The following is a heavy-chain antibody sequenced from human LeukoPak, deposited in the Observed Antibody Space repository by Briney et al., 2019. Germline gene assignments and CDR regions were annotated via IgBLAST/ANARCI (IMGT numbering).Heavy chain of an antibody. Sequence: GGSLRLSCVASGFTFSSYGMHWVRQAPGKGLEWVAFIRYDGSNKYYADSVKGRFTISRDNSKNTLYLQMNGLRAEDTAVYYCAKEPSFGGFLEWLPSYYFDYWGQGTLVTVSS. V-gene: IGHV3-30*02. D-gene: IGHD3-3*01. J-gene: IGHJ4*02. CDR3: AKEPSFGGFLEWLPSYYFDY. CDR2: IRYDGSNK. CDR1: GFTFSSYG.